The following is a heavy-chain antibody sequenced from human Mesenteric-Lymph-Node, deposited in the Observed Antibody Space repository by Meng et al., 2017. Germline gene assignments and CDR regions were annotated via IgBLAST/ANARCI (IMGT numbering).Heavy chain of an antibody. V-gene: IGHV3-23*01. CDR2: SSGSGDTP. CDR1: GFTFNNYA. D-gene: IGHD6-19*01. J-gene: IGHJ3*01. Sequence: GESLKISCAASGFTFNNYAMTWVRQAPGGGLEWVSGSSGSGDTPFYADSVKGRFTISRDNSKNTLFLQLNSLRAGDTAVYFCAKGYASGSFGAFDLWGQGTEVTVSS. CDR3: AKGYASGSFGAFDL.